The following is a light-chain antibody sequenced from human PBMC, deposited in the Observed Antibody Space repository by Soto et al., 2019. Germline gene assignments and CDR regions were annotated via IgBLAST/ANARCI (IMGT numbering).Light chain of an antibody. CDR1: QSVSSY. J-gene: IGKJ5*01. Sequence: ENVLTQSPATLSLSPGERATLSCRASQSVSSYLAWYQQKPGQAPRLLIYDTSNRATGIPARFSGSGSGTDFTLTISNLEPEDFAVYYCQQRSNWPITFGQGTRLEIK. V-gene: IGKV3-11*01. CDR3: QQRSNWPIT. CDR2: DTS.